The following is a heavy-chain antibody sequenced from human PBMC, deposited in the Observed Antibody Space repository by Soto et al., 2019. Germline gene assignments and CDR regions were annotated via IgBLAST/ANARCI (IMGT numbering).Heavy chain of an antibody. V-gene: IGHV4-31*03. CDR2: IYYSGST. Sequence: QVQMQESGPGLVKPSQTLYLTCSVSGGSIIDSGSFYWNWIRQHPGKGLEWIGYIYYSGSTYYNRSLKSRATISLDTSKNQFSLKLTSVTAADTAIYYCARGAVVASNWFDPWGQGTLVTVSS. CDR3: ARGAVVASNWFDP. D-gene: IGHD2-15*01. CDR1: GGSIIDSGSFY. J-gene: IGHJ5*02.